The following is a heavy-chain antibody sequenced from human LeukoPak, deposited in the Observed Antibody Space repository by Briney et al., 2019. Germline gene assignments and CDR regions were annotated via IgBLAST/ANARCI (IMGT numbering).Heavy chain of an antibody. CDR2: ITPTTSYI. D-gene: IGHD3-22*01. CDR3: ARLRRTSDSSGYYYYYDY. CDR1: GLGFSSFS. Sequence: GGSLRLSCAASGLGFSSFSFNWIRQAPGKGLEWVSSITPTTSYIYYADSVRGRFTISRENAKNSLYLQMNSLRAEGTAVYYCARLRRTSDSSGYYYYYDYWGQGTLVTVSS. V-gene: IGHV3-21*01. J-gene: IGHJ4*02.